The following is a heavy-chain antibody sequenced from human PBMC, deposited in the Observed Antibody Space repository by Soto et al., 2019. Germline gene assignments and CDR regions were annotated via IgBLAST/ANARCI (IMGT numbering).Heavy chain of an antibody. CDR1: GYSFIGHY. Sequence: QVHLVQSGAELKRPGASVKVSCKASGYSFIGHYIHWVGQAPGQGLEWMGWINPTSGATNYAPKVRARVTVPTDPTISTASLEVTRRRSDATAVYFCAREGQGFDRPTTSSRWFDPWGQRPL. D-gene: IGHD5-12*01. J-gene: IGHJ5*02. V-gene: IGHV1-2*02. CDR2: INPTSGAT. CDR3: AREGQGFDRPTTSSRWFDP.